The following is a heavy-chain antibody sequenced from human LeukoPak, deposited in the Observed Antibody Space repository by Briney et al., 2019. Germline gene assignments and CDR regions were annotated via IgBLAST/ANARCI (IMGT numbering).Heavy chain of an antibody. V-gene: IGHV4-4*02. J-gene: IGHJ6*03. CDR2: IYHSGST. D-gene: IGHD6-6*01. CDR3: ARDWGVEGRPGYMDV. CDR1: GGSISSSNW. Sequence: SETLSLTCAVSGGSISSSNWWSWVRQPPGKGLEWIGEIYHSGSTNYNPSLKSRVTILVDTSKNQFSLKLSSVTAADTAVYFCARDWGVEGRPGYMDVWGKGTTVTVSS.